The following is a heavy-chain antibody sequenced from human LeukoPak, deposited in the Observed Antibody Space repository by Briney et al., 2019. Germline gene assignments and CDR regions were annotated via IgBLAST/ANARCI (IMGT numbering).Heavy chain of an antibody. D-gene: IGHD5-12*01. CDR2: FDPEDGET. J-gene: IGHJ4*02. CDR3: ATVVSGYDYGGFDY. V-gene: IGHV1-24*01. CDR1: GYTLTELS. Sequence: ASVKVSCKVSGYTLTELSMHWVRQAPGKGLEWMGGFDPEDGETIYAQKSQGRVTMTEDTSTDTAYMELSSLRSEDTAVYYCATVVSGYDYGGFDYWGQGTLVTVSS.